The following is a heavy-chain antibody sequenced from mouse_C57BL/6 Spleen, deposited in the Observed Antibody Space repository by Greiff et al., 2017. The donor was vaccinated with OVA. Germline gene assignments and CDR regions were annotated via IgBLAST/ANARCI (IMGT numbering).Heavy chain of an antibody. D-gene: IGHD1-1*01. CDR2: IDPSDSYT. CDR1: GYTFTSYW. J-gene: IGHJ4*01. CDR3: ARFYGSGRRYAMDY. Sequence: QVQLQQPGAELVMPGASVKLSCKASGYTFTSYWMHWVKQRPGQGLEWIGEIDPSDSYTNYNQKFKGKSTLTVDKSSSTAYMQLSSLTSEDSAVYYCARFYGSGRRYAMDYWGQGTSVTVSS. V-gene: IGHV1-69*01.